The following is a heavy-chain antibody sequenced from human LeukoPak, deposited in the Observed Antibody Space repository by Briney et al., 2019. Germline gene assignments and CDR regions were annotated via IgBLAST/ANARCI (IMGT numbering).Heavy chain of an antibody. J-gene: IGHJ4*02. Sequence: SQTLSLTCTVSGGSISSGGYYWSWIRQHPGEGLEWIGYIYYSGSTYYNPSLKSRVTISVDTSKNQFSLKLSSVTAADTAVYYCASMVLVRGVIISYFDYWGQGTLVTVSS. CDR1: GGSISSGGYY. D-gene: IGHD3-10*01. V-gene: IGHV4-31*03. CDR3: ASMVLVRGVIISYFDY. CDR2: IYYSGST.